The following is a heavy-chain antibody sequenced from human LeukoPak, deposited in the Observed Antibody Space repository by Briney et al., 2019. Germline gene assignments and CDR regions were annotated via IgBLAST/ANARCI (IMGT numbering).Heavy chain of an antibody. J-gene: IGHJ4*02. CDR2: IIHSGGPT. D-gene: IGHD2-2*01. V-gene: IGHV3-23*01. Sequence: PWGSLSLSCAASEFTISSYFNSGFLQPPPRRGPECTAIIHSGGPTYYAPSLKGRFTISIDNSKNTLYLQMSSLTAADTAVYYYEKATYIVVVTAAGDYWRQGTLVIVS. CDR3: EKATYIVVVTAAGDY. CDR1: EFTISSYF.